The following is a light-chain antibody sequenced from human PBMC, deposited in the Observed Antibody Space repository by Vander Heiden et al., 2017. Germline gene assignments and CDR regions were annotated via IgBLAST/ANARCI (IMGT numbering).Light chain of an antibody. CDR2: AAS. V-gene: IGKV1-9*01. CDR3: QQVNSYPLT. Sequence: DNQLTQSPSFLSASLGDRVTITCRTSQGISSYLAWYQQKPGKAPKLLIYAASSRSGSGTEFTLTISSLQPEDFATYYCQQVNSYPLTFGGGTKVEIK. J-gene: IGKJ4*01. CDR1: QGISSY.